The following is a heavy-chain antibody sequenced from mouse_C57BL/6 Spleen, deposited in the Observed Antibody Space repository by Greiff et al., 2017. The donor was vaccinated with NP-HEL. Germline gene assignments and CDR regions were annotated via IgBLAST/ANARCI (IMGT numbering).Heavy chain of an antibody. CDR1: GFTFNTYA. CDR2: IRSKSSNYAT. CDR3: VRDLSYYGSSDWYFDV. D-gene: IGHD1-1*01. J-gene: IGHJ1*03. Sequence: EVQLQESGGGLVQPKGSLKLSCAASGFTFNTYAMHWVRQAPGKGLEWVARIRSKSSNYATYYADSVKDRFTISRDDSQSMLYLQMNNLKTEDTAMYYCVRDLSYYGSSDWYFDVWGTGTTVTVSS. V-gene: IGHV10-3*01.